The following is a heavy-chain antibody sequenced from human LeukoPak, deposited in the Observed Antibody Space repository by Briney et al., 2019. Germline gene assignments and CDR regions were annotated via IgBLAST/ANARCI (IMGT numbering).Heavy chain of an antibody. CDR3: TGVVVGVITRYYFDY. J-gene: IGHJ4*02. V-gene: IGHV4-59*01. Sequence: PSEALSLTCTVSGGSISSYYWSWIRHPPGGGLEWIGYIYNSGSANYNPSLKSRVAISVATSKNQSSLKLNSVTAADTTVYYCTGVVVGVITRYYFDYWGQGTLVTVSS. CDR1: GGSISSYY. CDR2: IYNSGSA. D-gene: IGHD3-10*01.